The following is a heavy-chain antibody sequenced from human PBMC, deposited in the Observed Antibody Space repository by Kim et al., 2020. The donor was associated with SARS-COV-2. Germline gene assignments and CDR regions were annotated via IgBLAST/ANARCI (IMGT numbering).Heavy chain of an antibody. V-gene: IGHV3-30-3*01. CDR1: GFTFSSYA. CDR3: ARSVPDDYSSGYYDY. D-gene: IGHD3-22*01. CDR2: ISYDGSNK. J-gene: IGHJ4*02. Sequence: GGSLRLSCAASGFTFSSYAMHWVRQAPGKGLEWVAVISYDGSNKYYADSVKGRFTISRDNSKNTLYLQMNSLRAEDTAVYYCARSVPDDYSSGYYDYWGQGTLLTVSS.